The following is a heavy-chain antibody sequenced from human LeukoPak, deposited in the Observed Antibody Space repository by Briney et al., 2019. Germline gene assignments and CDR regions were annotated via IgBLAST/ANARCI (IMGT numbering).Heavy chain of an antibody. CDR3: TRGRGYSSGRVGNY. D-gene: IGHD6-19*01. CDR2: INHIGKI. J-gene: IGHJ4*02. V-gene: IGHV4-34*01. Sequence: SETLSHTSAVYGGSFRGYYWSWIREPLGKGLERIGEINHIGKIIYNTSIKCRVTIPVATSKTKFCLKLSSVTAADTTVYYFTRGRGYSSGRVGNYGGQGTLVTVYS. CDR1: GGSFRGYY.